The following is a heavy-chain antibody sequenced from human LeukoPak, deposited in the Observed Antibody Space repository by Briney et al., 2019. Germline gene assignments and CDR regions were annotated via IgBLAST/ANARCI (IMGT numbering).Heavy chain of an antibody. CDR2: IYYNGNA. J-gene: IGHJ6*03. D-gene: IGHD2-21*01. Sequence: PSETLSLTCTVSGGSINSLYWSWLRQSPGKGLEWIGYIYYNGNANYNPSLKSRVTMSVDTSKNQFSLKLSSVTAADTAVYYCARVAVVTNYYYMDVWGKGTTVTVSS. CDR3: ARVAVVTNYYYMDV. V-gene: IGHV4-59*01. CDR1: GGSINSLY.